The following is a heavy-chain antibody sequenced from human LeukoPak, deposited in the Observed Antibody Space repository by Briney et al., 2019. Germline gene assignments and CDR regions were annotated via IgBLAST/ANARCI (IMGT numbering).Heavy chain of an antibody. D-gene: IGHD6-19*01. J-gene: IGHJ3*02. Sequence: SGGSLRLSCAASGFTFDDYAMHWVRQAPGKGLEWVSGISWNSGSIGYADSVKGRFTISRDNAKNSLYLQMNSLRAEDTALYYCAKDRSSGWFDAFDIWGQGTMVTVSS. CDR1: GFTFDDYA. V-gene: IGHV3-9*01. CDR3: AKDRSSGWFDAFDI. CDR2: ISWNSGSI.